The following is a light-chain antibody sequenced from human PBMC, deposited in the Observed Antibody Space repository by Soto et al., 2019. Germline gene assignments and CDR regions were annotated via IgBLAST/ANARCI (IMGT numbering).Light chain of an antibody. J-gene: IGKJ2*01. Sequence: EIGLTQSQGTLSLSPGERATLSCRASLSINIAYLAWYQQKPGQPPRLLISGAFTRASRIPERYSGSGFGTDFTVTISRLGPEDYAVYYWHLDGGSRPYTFGQGTKVEIK. V-gene: IGKV3-20*01. CDR1: LSINIAY. CDR2: GAF. CDR3: HLDGGSRPYT.